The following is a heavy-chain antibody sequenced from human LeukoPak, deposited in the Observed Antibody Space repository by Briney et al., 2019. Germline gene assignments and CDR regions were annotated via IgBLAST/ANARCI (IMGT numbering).Heavy chain of an antibody. D-gene: IGHD2-15*01. V-gene: IGHV3-66*01. J-gene: IGHJ4*02. CDR1: GFTFNNFA. CDR3: AREFSGSISRHFDY. Sequence: PGGSLRLSCAASGFTFNNFAMSWVRQAPGKGLEWVSVIYTGGTPYYADSVKGRFTISRDNAKNALYLQMNSLRAEDTAMFYCAREFSGSISRHFDYWGRGTLVTVSS. CDR2: IYTGGTP.